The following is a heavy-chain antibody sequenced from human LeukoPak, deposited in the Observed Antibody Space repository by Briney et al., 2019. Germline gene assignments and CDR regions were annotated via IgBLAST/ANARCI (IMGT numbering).Heavy chain of an antibody. D-gene: IGHD3-10*01. V-gene: IGHV4-39*07. Sequence: PSETLSLTCTVSSGSISTSNYYWGWVRQPPGKALEWIGNIFYSGSTYYSPSLKSRVTISLDTSKNQFSLKPSSVTAADTAVYYCARNYKFGDKSGYYYMDVWGKGTTVTISS. J-gene: IGHJ6*03. CDR2: IFYSGST. CDR3: ARNYKFGDKSGYYYMDV. CDR1: SGSISTSNYY.